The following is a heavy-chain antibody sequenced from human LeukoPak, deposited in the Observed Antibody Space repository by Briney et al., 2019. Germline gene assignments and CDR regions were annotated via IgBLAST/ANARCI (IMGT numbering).Heavy chain of an antibody. J-gene: IGHJ5*02. V-gene: IGHV3-48*03. CDR3: ARGYYYDSSGYSNWFDP. Sequence: PGGSLRLSCAASGFTFSSYEMNWVRQAPGKGLEWVSYISSSGSTIYYADSVKGRFTISRGNAKNSLYLQMNSLRAEDTAVYYCARGYYYDSSGYSNWFDPWGQGTLVTVSS. D-gene: IGHD3-22*01. CDR2: ISSSGSTI. CDR1: GFTFSSYE.